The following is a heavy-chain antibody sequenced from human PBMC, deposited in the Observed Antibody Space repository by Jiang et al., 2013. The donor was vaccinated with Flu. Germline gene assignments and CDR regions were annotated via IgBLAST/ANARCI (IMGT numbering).Heavy chain of an antibody. Sequence: NAAWNWVRQSPSRGLEWLGVTYYRSKWYNDYAVSVKSRITINPDTSKNQFSLQLDSVTPEDTAVYFCARGSSRALDYWGQGTLVTVSS. CDR1: NAA. CDR3: ARGSSRALDY. J-gene: IGHJ4*02. CDR2: TYYRSKWYN. V-gene: IGHV6-1*01. D-gene: IGHD2-15*01.